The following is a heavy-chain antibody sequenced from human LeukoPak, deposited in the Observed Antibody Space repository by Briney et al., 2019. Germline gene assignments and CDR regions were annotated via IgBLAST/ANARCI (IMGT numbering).Heavy chain of an antibody. J-gene: IGHJ4*02. CDR1: GGTFSSYA. V-gene: IGHV1-69*04. Sequence: SVKVSCKASGGTFSSYAISWVRQAPGQGLEWMGRIVPILGIANYAQKFQGRVTITADKSTSTAYMELSSLRSEDTAVYYCARSAEWELRALSFDYWGQRTLVTVSS. CDR2: IVPILGIA. D-gene: IGHD1-26*01. CDR3: ARSAEWELRALSFDY.